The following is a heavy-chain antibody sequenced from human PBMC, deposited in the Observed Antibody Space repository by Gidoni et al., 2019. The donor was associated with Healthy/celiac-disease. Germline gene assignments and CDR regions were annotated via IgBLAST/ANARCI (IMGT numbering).Heavy chain of an antibody. J-gene: IGHJ4*02. V-gene: IGHV4-59*01. D-gene: IGHD2-21*02. CDR3: ARGLKGTAN. CDR1: GGSISSSY. CDR2: IYYSGST. Sequence: QVQLQESGPGLVKPSETLSLPCTVSGGSISSSYWSWIRQPPGKGLEWIGYIYYSGSTNYNPSLKSRVTISVDTSKNQFSLKLSSVTAADTAVYYCARGLKGTANWGQGTLVTVSS.